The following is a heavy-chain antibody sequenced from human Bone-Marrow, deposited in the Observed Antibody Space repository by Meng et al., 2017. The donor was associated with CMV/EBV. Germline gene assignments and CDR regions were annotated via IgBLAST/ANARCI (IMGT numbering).Heavy chain of an antibody. Sequence: SVKVSCKASGDTFSSNALSWVRQAPGQGLERMGGISPLYGRANYAQKFQGRVTITTDESTSTAYMELSSLRSEDTAVYYCARGRSYYDSSGYFDYWGQGTLVTVSS. CDR1: GDTFSSNA. J-gene: IGHJ4*02. V-gene: IGHV1-69*05. CDR3: ARGRSYYDSSGYFDY. CDR2: ISPLYGRA. D-gene: IGHD3-22*01.